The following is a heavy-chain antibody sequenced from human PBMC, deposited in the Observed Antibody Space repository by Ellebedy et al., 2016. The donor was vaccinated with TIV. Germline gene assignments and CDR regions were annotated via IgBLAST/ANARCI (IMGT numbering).Heavy chain of an antibody. CDR3: RQGHYADY. CDR1: GFSLSNSF. CDR2: LTADGRST. Sequence: GGSLRLSXAASGFSLSNSFMSWIRQAPGKGLEWVSTLTADGRSTYFADSVKGRFTISRDNSKNTMYPQMNSLRADDTAVYYCRQGHYADYWGQGTLVTVSS. J-gene: IGHJ4*02. V-gene: IGHV3-23*01.